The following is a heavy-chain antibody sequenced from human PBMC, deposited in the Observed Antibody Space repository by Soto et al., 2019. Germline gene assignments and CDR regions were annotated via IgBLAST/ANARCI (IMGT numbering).Heavy chain of an antibody. CDR1: GFTFSDDG. D-gene: IGHD6-19*01. V-gene: IGHV1-18*01. CDR3: VRDQQWLLPVPLNLDY. Sequence: QIQLVQSGAEVKKPGASVKVSCKASGFTFSDDGFSWVRQAPGRGLEWMGWSSAFNGEPNYTQKSEGRVAMTTDAATPTDYMELRSPTVDDTAVYYCVRDQQWLLPVPLNLDYWGQGTVVTVSS. CDR2: SSAFNGEP. J-gene: IGHJ4*02.